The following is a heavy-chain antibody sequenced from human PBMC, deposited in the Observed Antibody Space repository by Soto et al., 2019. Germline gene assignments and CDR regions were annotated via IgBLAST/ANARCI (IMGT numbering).Heavy chain of an antibody. Sequence: QVQLVEAGGGVVQPGRSLRLSCAASGFTFSGYAMYWVRQAPGKGLEWVAVISYDGSNKYYADSVKGRSTISRDNSKNTLYLLMKSLRAEDTAVYYCARGCPPDYWGQGSLVTVSS. CDR1: GFTFSGYA. CDR3: ARGCPPDY. V-gene: IGHV3-30-3*01. J-gene: IGHJ4*02. CDR2: ISYDGSNK.